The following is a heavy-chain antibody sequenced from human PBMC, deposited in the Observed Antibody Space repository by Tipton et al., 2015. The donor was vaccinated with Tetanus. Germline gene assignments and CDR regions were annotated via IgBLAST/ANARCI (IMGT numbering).Heavy chain of an antibody. CDR1: GGSISDKKYY. CDR2: IYFEGST. CDR3: ARRSYCSSARCFDAFDL. V-gene: IGHV4-39*07. Sequence: TLSLTCTVSGGSISDKKYYWGWIRQPPGKGLEGIASIYFEGSTYYSPSLKSRVTIAVDTSKNQISLKLSSVTAADTAVYFCARRSYCSSARCFDAFDLWGPGTRVTVSS. D-gene: IGHD3-16*02. J-gene: IGHJ3*01.